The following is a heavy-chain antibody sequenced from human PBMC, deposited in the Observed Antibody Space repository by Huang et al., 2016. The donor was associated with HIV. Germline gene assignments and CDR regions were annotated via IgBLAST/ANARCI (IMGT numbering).Heavy chain of an antibody. D-gene: IGHD6-13*01. CDR3: AKGGSAAAVLDF. V-gene: IGHV3-30*18. Sequence: QVQLVESGGGVVQPGRSLRISCAASGFTFSSYGMHWVRQGPGKGLGCVAVKSNEAKPKYDAYSVKGRFSISRDNSKTTVYLQLNSLRLEDTAVYYCAKGGSAAAVLDFWGQGTLVTVSS. CDR2: KSNEAKPK. J-gene: IGHJ4*02. CDR1: GFTFSSYG.